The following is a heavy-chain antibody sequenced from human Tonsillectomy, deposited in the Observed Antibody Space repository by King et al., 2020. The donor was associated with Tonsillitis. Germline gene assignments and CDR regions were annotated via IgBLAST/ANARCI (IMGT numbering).Heavy chain of an antibody. V-gene: IGHV2-26*01. CDR3: ARILAVTGTWGNYFDY. J-gene: IGHJ4*02. CDR1: GFSLSNARMG. Sequence: TLKESGPVLVKPTETLTLTCTVSGFSLSNARMGVSWIRQPPGKALEWLAHIFSNDEKSYNTSLKSRLTISKDTSKSQVVLTMTNIDPVDTATYYCARILAVTGTWGNYFDYWGQGTLVTVAS. D-gene: IGHD6-19*01. CDR2: IFSNDEK.